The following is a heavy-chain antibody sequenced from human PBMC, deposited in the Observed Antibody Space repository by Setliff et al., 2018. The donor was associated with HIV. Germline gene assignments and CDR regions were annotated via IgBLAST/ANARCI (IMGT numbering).Heavy chain of an antibody. V-gene: IGHV4-30-2*01. D-gene: IGHD3-3*01. CDR2: IYDTGST. Sequence: PSETLSLTCAVSGGSITSSGQSWSWIRQPPAKGLQWIGYIYDTGSTYYNPSLKSRVTISLDRSKNQFSLKLTSVTAADTAVYYCARPLTTSYNFWGDAFAIWGQGTMVTVSS. CDR3: ARPLTTSYNFWGDAFAI. J-gene: IGHJ3*02. CDR1: GGSITSSGQS.